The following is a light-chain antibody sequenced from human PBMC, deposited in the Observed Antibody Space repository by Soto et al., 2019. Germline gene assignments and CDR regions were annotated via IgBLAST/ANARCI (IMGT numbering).Light chain of an antibody. J-gene: IGKJ4*01. CDR1: QTISSW. Sequence: DIQMTQSPSTLSASVGDRVTITCRASQTISSWLAWYQQKPGKAPKLLIYNASTLKSGVPSRFSGSGSGTDFTLTISRLEPEDFAVYYCQQYGSSPLISFGGGTKVDI. CDR2: NAS. CDR3: QQYGSSPLIS. V-gene: IGKV1-5*03.